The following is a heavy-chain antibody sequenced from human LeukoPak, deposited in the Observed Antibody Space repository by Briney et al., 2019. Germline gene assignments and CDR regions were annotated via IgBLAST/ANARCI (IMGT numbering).Heavy chain of an antibody. CDR1: GFTFSDYY. D-gene: IGHD2-15*01. J-gene: IGHJ5*02. CDR2: ISSSGSTI. V-gene: IGHV3-11*01. CDR3: ASFPYCSGGSCLRFDP. Sequence: GGSLRLSCAASGFTFSDYYMSWIRQAPGKGLEWVSYISSSGSTIYYADSVKGRFTISRDNAKNSLYLQMNSLRAEDTAVYYCASFPYCSGGSCLRFDPWGQGTLVTVSS.